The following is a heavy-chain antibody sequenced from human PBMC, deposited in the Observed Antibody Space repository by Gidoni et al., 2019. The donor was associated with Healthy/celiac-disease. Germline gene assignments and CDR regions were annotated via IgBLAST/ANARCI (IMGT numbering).Heavy chain of an antibody. CDR3: ARGSGGRYFDWLPAEAFDY. D-gene: IGHD3-9*01. CDR2: ISSSSSYI. Sequence: EVQLVGSAGGLVKPGGSLRLSCAASGFPFSSYSMNWVRQAPGKGLEWVSSISSSSSYIYYADSVKGRFTISRDNAKNSLYLQMNSLRAEDTAVYYCARGSGGRYFDWLPAEAFDYWGQGTLVTVSS. CDR1: GFPFSSYS. V-gene: IGHV3-21*01. J-gene: IGHJ4*02.